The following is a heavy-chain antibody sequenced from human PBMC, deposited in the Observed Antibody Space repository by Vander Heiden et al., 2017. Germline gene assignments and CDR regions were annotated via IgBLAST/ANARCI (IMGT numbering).Heavy chain of an antibody. J-gene: IGHJ5*02. V-gene: IGHV4-4*07. D-gene: IGHD1-1*01. CDR1: GGSISDYV. CDR3: ARGDLTTGSRNWFDP. CDR2: ISTIGYT. Sequence: QVHLQASGPGLEKPPETLSLTCTVSGGSISDYVWHWILQPPGKGLEWIGGISTIGYTNYNPSLRSRVTMSIDTSKNQFSLKLSSVTAADTAVFYCARGDLTTGSRNWFDPWGQGTLVTVSS.